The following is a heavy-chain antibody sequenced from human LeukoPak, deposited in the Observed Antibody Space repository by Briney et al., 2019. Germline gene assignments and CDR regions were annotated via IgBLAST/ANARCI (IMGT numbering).Heavy chain of an antibody. V-gene: IGHV4-59*01. CDR3: ARLALLPDAFDT. J-gene: IGHJ3*02. CDR1: GGSISSYY. CDR2: IYYSGST. D-gene: IGHD2-15*01. Sequence: SETLSLTCTVSGGSISSYYWSWIRQPPGKGLEWIGYIYYSGSTNYNPSLKSRVTISVDTSKNQFSLKLSSVTAADTAVYYCARLALLPDAFDTWGQGTMVTVSS.